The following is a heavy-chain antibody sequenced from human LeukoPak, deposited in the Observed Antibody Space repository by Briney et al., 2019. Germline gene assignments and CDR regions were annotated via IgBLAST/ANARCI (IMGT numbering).Heavy chain of an antibody. J-gene: IGHJ4*02. D-gene: IGHD2-21*02. CDR3: TADPFDH. CDR1: DLNYGSYA. CDR2: ISGSDSST. Sequence: GGSVRLSCAASDLNYGSYAMSWVRQAPGKGLEGVSVISGSDSSTYYADSVKGRFTISRDSSKNTLYLQMTSLRPEDTALYYCTADPFDHWGQGTLVTVSS. V-gene: IGHV3-23*01.